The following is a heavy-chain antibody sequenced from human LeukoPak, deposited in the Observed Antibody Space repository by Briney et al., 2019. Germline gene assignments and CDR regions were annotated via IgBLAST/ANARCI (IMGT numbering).Heavy chain of an antibody. CDR3: ARRPMTGPFDY. Sequence: SETLSLTCAVSGYSISSGYYWGWIRQPPGKGLEWIGSIYHSGSTYYNPSLKSRVTISVDTSKNQLSLKLSSVTAADTAVYYCARRPMTGPFDYWGQGTLVTVSS. CDR1: GYSISSGYY. V-gene: IGHV4-38-2*01. J-gene: IGHJ4*02. CDR2: IYHSGST. D-gene: IGHD3-22*01.